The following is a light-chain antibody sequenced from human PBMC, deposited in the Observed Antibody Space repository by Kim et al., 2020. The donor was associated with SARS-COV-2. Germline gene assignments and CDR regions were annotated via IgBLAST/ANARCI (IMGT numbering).Light chain of an antibody. Sequence: QPAPLTRAVHSDTIGFERALWLQQHQGHPPKLLSSRNDIRPSGISERFSASRSGDTVSLTITGLQPEDEADYYCSAWDRSLSAWVFGGGTQLTVL. J-gene: IGLJ3*02. CDR2: RND. CDR3: SAWDRSLSAWV. CDR1: SDTIGFER. V-gene: IGLV10-54*01.